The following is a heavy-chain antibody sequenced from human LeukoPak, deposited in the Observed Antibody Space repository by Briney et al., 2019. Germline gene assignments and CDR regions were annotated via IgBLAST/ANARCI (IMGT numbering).Heavy chain of an antibody. J-gene: IGHJ4*02. CDR1: GFTFSSYS. D-gene: IGHD6-13*01. Sequence: GGSLRLSCAASGFTFSSYSMNWVRQAPGKGLEWVSSISSSSSYIYYADSVKGRFTIARDNAKKSLYLQMNSLRAEDTAVYYCASPYNSRWYELCYWGQGTLVTVSS. CDR2: ISSSSSYI. V-gene: IGHV3-21*01. CDR3: ASPYNSRWYELCY.